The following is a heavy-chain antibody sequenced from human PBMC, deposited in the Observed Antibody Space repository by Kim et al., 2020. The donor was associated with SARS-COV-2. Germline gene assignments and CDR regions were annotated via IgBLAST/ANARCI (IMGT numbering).Heavy chain of an antibody. D-gene: IGHD3-16*01. Sequence: SETLSLTCGVSGGSLGGYYWTWIRQTPGKGLEWIGAINYGGSTRYNSSLQSRASLSVDTSMNQFSLRLASVTAADTAVYYCGRGGGGTPVAHPNYDGWG. J-gene: IGHJ3*01. V-gene: IGHV4-34*01. CDR1: GGSLGGYY. CDR2: INYGGST. CDR3: GRGGGGTPVAHPNYDG.